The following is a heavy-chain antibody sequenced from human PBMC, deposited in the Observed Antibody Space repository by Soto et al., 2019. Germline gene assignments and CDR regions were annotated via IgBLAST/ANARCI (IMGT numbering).Heavy chain of an antibody. D-gene: IGHD3-9*01. CDR2: ISGNTGDT. V-gene: IGHV1-18*01. J-gene: IGHJ2*01. Sequence: QVQLVQSGAEVKKPGASVKVSCKASGYTFTSYAISWVRQAPGQGLEWMGWISGNTGDTRYAQKLQGRVTMTTDTSTSTVYMELRRLRSDDTAVYYCARVDWGNGYWYFDLRGRGTLVTVSS. CDR3: ARVDWGNGYWYFDL. CDR1: GYTFTSYA.